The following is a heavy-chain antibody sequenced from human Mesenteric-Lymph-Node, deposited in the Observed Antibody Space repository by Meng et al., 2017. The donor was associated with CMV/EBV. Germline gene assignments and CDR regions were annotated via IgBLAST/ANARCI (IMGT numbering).Heavy chain of an antibody. CDR1: GGSISSGGCC. Sequence: ASGGSISSGGCCWRWIRQHPGKGLEWIGYIYYSGSTYYKPSLKSRVTRSVDTSKNQFSLKLSSVTAADTAVYYCARVAVRGVIVDYWGQGTLVHRLL. J-gene: IGHJ4*02. V-gene: IGHV4-31*02. CDR2: IYYSGST. D-gene: IGHD3-10*01. CDR3: ARVAVRGVIVDY.